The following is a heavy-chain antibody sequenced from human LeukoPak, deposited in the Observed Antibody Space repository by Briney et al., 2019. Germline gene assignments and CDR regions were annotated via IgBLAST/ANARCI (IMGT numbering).Heavy chain of an antibody. CDR3: ARDQRYFDWLSPLDY. CDR2: ISSSSSYI. Sequence: GSLRLSCAASGFTFSSYSMNWVRQAPGKGLEWVSSISSSSSYIYYADSVKGRFTISRDNAKNSPYLQMNSLRAEDTAVYYCARDQRYFDWLSPLDYWGQGTLVTVSS. D-gene: IGHD3-9*01. J-gene: IGHJ4*02. CDR1: GFTFSSYS. V-gene: IGHV3-21*01.